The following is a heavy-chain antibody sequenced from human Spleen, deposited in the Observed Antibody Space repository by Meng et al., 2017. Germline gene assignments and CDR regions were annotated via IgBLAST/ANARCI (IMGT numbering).Heavy chain of an antibody. Sequence: GRLQGSGPGLVKPSGTLSLTCAVSGGSISSSNWWRWVRQPPGKGLEWIGEIYHSGSTNYNPSLKSRVTISVDTSKNQFSLKLSSVTAADSAVYYCARGPTTMAHDFDYWGQGTLVTVSS. CDR2: IYHSGST. J-gene: IGHJ4*02. CDR3: ARGPTTMAHDFDY. V-gene: IGHV4-4*02. CDR1: GGSISSSNW. D-gene: IGHD4-11*01.